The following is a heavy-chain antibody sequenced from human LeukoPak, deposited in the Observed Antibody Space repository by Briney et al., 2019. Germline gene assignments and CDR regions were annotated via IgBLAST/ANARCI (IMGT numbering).Heavy chain of an antibody. Sequence: KTGGSLRLSCAASGFTFSSYSMNWVRQAPGKGLEWVSSISSSSYIYYADSVKGRFTISRDNAKNSLYLQMNSLRAEDTAVYYCASGRDGYNAYYYYYYMDVWGKGTTVTVSS. CDR2: ISSSSYI. CDR3: ASGRDGYNAYYYYYYMDV. D-gene: IGHD5-24*01. CDR1: GFTFSSYS. J-gene: IGHJ6*03. V-gene: IGHV3-21*01.